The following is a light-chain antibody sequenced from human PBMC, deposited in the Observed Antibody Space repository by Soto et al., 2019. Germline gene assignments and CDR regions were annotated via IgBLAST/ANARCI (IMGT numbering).Light chain of an antibody. Sequence: EIVMTQSPATLSVSPGERATLSCRASQSVSTNLAWYQQTPGQAPRLLIFGASARATAIPARFSGSGSGTEFTLTISSLQSEDFAVYYCQQYKNSLGTFGQGTKVEIK. V-gene: IGKV3-15*01. J-gene: IGKJ1*01. CDR1: QSVSTN. CDR3: QQYKNSLGT. CDR2: GAS.